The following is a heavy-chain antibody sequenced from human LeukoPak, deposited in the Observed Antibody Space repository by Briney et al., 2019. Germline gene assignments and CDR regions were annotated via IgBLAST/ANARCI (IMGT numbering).Heavy chain of an antibody. CDR3: AEPIAAADDAFDI. CDR1: GYTFTGYY. Sequence: ASVKVSCKASGYTFTGYYMHWVRQAPGQGLEWMAWINPNSGGTNYAQKFQGRVTMTRDTSISTAYMELSRLRSDDTAIYYCAEPIAAADDAFDIWGQGTMVTVSS. D-gene: IGHD6-13*01. CDR2: INPNSGGT. J-gene: IGHJ3*02. V-gene: IGHV1-2*02.